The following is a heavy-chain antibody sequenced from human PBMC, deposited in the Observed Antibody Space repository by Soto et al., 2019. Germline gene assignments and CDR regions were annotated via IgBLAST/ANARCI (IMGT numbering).Heavy chain of an antibody. Sequence: GSLRLSCETSGFSFSVYGMHWVRQAPGKGLEWVAVIWYDASKQFYAASVEGRFTISRDNSKAILYLQMDSLRAEDTAVYYCEAWAEGATDVHWGPGTLVTVSS. J-gene: IGHJ4*02. CDR2: IWYDASKQ. V-gene: IGHV3-33*01. CDR1: GFSFSVYG. CDR3: EAWAEGATDVH. D-gene: IGHD5-12*01.